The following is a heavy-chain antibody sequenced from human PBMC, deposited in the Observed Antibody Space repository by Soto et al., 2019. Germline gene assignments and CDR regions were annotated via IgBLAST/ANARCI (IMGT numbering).Heavy chain of an antibody. CDR3: EKLYSYAREPPEGGALDI. Sequence: PGGSLRLSCAASGFTFSSYAMSWVRQAPGKGLEWVSAISGSGGSTYYADSVKGRFTISRDNSKNPLYLQMNSLRAEDTAVYYSEKLYSYAREPPEGGALDIWGKGTRVTVSS. D-gene: IGHD5-18*01. CDR1: GFTFSSYA. CDR2: ISGSGGST. V-gene: IGHV3-23*01. J-gene: IGHJ3*02.